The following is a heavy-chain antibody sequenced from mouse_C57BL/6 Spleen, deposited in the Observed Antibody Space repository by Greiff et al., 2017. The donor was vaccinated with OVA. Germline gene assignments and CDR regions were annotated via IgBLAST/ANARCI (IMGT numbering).Heavy chain of an antibody. Sequence: VHVKQSGAELVKPGASVKLSCTASGFNIKDYYMHWVKQRTEQGLEWIGRIDPEDGETKYAPEFQGKATITADTSSNTAYLQLSSLTSEDTAVYYCARRGGNKAMDYWGQGTSVTVAS. J-gene: IGHJ4*01. V-gene: IGHV14-2*01. CDR3: ARRGGNKAMDY. D-gene: IGHD2-1*01. CDR1: GFNIKDYY. CDR2: IDPEDGET.